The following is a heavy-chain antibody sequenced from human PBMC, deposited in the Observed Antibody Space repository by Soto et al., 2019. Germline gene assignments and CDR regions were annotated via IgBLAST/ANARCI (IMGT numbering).Heavy chain of an antibody. CDR3: ARGRPADGQYNFDS. V-gene: IGHV1-18*04. CDR2: ISAYNGNT. J-gene: IGHJ4*02. Sequence: ASVKVSCKASGYTFTSYGITWVRQAPGQGPEWMGWISAYNGNTKYEQKLQGRVTMTTDTSTSTAYMELGSLISDDTAMYYCARGRPADGQYNFDSWGQGTLVTVSS. CDR1: GYTFTSYG. D-gene: IGHD6-13*01.